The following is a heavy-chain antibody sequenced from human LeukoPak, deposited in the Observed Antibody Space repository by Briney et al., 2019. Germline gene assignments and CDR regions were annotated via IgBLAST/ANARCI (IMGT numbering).Heavy chain of an antibody. Sequence: ASVKLSCKASGYTFNTFGINWVRQATGQGPEWMGWVNPYNDKTVYAPKFQGRVSISSNNSINTAYMEFSGLKSDDTAVYYCARGRRLRGVASRPLYYYYYMDVWGGGTTVTVSS. J-gene: IGHJ6*03. CDR3: ARGRRLRGVASRPLYYYYYMDV. V-gene: IGHV1-8*03. CDR1: GYTFNTFG. CDR2: VNPYNDKT. D-gene: IGHD3-10*01.